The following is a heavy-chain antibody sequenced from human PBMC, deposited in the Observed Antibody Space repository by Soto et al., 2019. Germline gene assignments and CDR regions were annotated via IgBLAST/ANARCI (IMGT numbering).Heavy chain of an antibody. CDR3: AKSSGGGTVTTYYY. V-gene: IGHV3-23*01. CDR2: ISGSGGST. CDR1: GFTFSSYA. Sequence: EVQLLESGGGLVQPGXSLRLSCAASGFTFSSYAMSWVRQAPGKGLEWVSAISGSGGSTYYADSVKGRFTISRDNSKNTLYLQMESLRAEDTAVYYCAKSSGGGTVTTYYYWGQGTLVTVSS. J-gene: IGHJ4*02. D-gene: IGHD4-17*01.